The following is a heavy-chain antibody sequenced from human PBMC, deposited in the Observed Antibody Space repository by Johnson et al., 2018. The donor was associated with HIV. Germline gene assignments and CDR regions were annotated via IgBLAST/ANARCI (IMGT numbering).Heavy chain of an antibody. CDR1: GFTFSRYG. Sequence: VQLVESGGGVVQPGRSPRLSCAASGFTFSRYGIHWVRQAPGKGLEWVAVISDDGSNKYYADSMKGRFTISRDNSKNTLYLQMNSLIPEDTAVYYCCYGSGTYDGPAFDIWGQGTVVIVSS. D-gene: IGHD3-10*01. V-gene: IGHV3-30*03. J-gene: IGHJ3*02. CDR2: ISDDGSNK. CDR3: CYGSGTYDGPAFDI.